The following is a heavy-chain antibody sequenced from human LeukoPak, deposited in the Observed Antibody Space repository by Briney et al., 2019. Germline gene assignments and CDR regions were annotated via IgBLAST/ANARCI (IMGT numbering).Heavy chain of an antibody. J-gene: IGHJ1*01. CDR2: INHSGST. CDR1: GGSFSGYY. CDR3: ARRLGYCSSTSCYTSPRYFQH. Sequence: SETLSLTCAVYGGSFSGYYWSWIRQPPGKGLEWIGEINHSGSTNYNPSLKSRVTISVDTSKNQFSLKLSSVTAADTAVYYCARRLGYCSSTSCYTSPRYFQHWGQGTLVTGSS. D-gene: IGHD2-2*02. V-gene: IGHV4-34*01.